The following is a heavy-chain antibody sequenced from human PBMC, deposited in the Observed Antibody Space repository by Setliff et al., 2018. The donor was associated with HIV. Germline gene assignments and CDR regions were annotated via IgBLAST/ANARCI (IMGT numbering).Heavy chain of an antibody. Sequence: ASVKVSCKASGYSFTTNYMHWVRQAPGQGLEWMGIINPRGGSTNYAQKFQGRITMTRDTSTSTVYMELSRLRSEDTAVYYCAKDLFRTPTYDSSAYWSYFESWGQGTLVTVSS. J-gene: IGHJ4*02. V-gene: IGHV1-46*01. CDR2: INPRGGST. CDR1: GYSFTTNY. CDR3: AKDLFRTPTYDSSAYWSYFES. D-gene: IGHD3-22*01.